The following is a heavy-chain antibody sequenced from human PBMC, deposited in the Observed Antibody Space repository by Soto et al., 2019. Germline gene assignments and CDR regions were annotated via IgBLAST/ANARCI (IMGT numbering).Heavy chain of an antibody. D-gene: IGHD3-3*01. J-gene: IGHJ6*02. CDR3: ARDLAGYDFWSGYSNYYGMDV. CDR1: GSSISSYY. CDR2: IYYSGST. V-gene: IGHV4-59*01. Sequence: SETLSLTCTVSGSSISSYYWSWIRQPPGKGLEWLGYIYYSGSTNYNPSLKSRVTISVDTSKNQFSLKLSSVTAADTAVYYCARDLAGYDFWSGYSNYYGMDVWGQGTTVTVSS.